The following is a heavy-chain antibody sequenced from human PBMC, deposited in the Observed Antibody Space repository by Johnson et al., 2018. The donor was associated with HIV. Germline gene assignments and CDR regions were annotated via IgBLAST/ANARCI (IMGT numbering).Heavy chain of an antibody. V-gene: IGHV3-15*01. Sequence: VQLVESGGGLVKPGGSLRLSCAASGFTFSNAWMSWVRQAPGKGLEWVGRIKSKTDGGTTDYAAPVKGRFTISRDDSKNTLYLKMNSLKNEDTAVYYCTTDLRLLWFRFKEAFDIWGQGTMVTVSS. CDR1: GFTFSNAW. D-gene: IGHD3-10*01. CDR3: TTDLRLLWFRFKEAFDI. CDR2: IKSKTDGGTT. J-gene: IGHJ3*02.